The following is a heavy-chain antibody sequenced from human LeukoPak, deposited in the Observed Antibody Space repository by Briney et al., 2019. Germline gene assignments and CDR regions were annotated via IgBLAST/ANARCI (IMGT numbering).Heavy chain of an antibody. Sequence: PGGSLRLSRAASGFTFSSHWMHWVRQAPGKGLVWVSRINSDGRTTGYADSVKGRFTISRDNSKNTLYLQMNSLRAEDTAVYYCAKDSVAGTDKYYYAMDVWGQGTTVTVSS. CDR2: INSDGRTT. D-gene: IGHD6-19*01. CDR3: AKDSVAGTDKYYYAMDV. CDR1: GFTFSSHW. J-gene: IGHJ6*02. V-gene: IGHV3-74*01.